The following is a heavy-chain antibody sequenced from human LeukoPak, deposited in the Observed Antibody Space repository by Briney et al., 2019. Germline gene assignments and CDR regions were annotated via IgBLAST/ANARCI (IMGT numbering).Heavy chain of an antibody. V-gene: IGHV4-39*01. CDR2: IYYSGST. J-gene: IGHJ5*02. Sequence: KSSETLSLTCTVSGGSISSSSYYWGWIRQPPGQGLEWIGSIYYSGSTYYNPSLKSRVTISVDTSKNQFSLKVTSVTAADTAVYYCARQDGYNQNWFDPWGQGTLVTVSS. CDR1: GGSISSSSYY. D-gene: IGHD5-24*01. CDR3: ARQDGYNQNWFDP.